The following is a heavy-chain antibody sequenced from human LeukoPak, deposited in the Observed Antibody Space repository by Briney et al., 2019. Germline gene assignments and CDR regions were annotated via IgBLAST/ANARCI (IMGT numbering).Heavy chain of an antibody. CDR3: ARRGLGFDY. CDR2: INSEGSTT. D-gene: IGHD3-10*01. Sequence: GGSVRLSCAASGFPFSIYLMHWVRQDAGKGPVWVSRINSEGSTTRYADSVKGRLTISRDNAKNTLYLQMNRLRGEDTAVYHCARRGLGFDYWGQGTLVTVSS. V-gene: IGHV3-74*01. CDR1: GFPFSIYL. J-gene: IGHJ4*02.